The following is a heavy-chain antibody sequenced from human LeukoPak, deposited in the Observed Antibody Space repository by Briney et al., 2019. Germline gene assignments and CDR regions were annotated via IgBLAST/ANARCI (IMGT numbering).Heavy chain of an antibody. J-gene: IGHJ4*02. CDR1: GVTFSSYG. Sequence: GGSLRLSCAASGVTFSSYGMHWVRQAPGKGLEWVALISSDGNDKLYGDSVKGRFTISRDDSKSTLYLHMNSLRAEDTAVYYCTTKVIREDRGDDYDDWGQGTLVTVSS. CDR2: ISSDGNDK. D-gene: IGHD5-12*01. V-gene: IGHV3-30*03. CDR3: TTKVIREDRGDDYDD.